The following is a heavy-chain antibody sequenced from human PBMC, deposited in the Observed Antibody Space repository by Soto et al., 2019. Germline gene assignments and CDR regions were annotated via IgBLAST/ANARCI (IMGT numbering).Heavy chain of an antibody. D-gene: IGHD2-2*01. CDR1: GGSISSSSYY. V-gene: IGHV4-39*01. J-gene: IGHJ6*02. CDR2: IYYSGST. CDR3: ARLGYCSSTSCRGYYYYYGMDV. Sequence: QLQLQESGPGLVKPSETLSLTCTVSGGSISSSSYYWGWIRQPPGKGLEWIGSIYYSGSTYYNPSLKSRVPLAVDTSKTQSSLKLSSVTAADAAVYYCARLGYCSSTSCRGYYYYYGMDVWGQGTTVTVSS.